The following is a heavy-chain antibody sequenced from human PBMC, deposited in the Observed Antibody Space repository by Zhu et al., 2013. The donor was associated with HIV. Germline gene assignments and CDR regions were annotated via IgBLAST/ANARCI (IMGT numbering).Heavy chain of an antibody. CDR3: ARLRNYGGNSPYYYYGMDG. CDR2: IIPIFGTA. D-gene: IGHD4-17*01. V-gene: IGHV1-69*06. J-gene: IGHJ6*02. Sequence: QVQLVQSGAEVKKPGSSVKVSCKASGGTFSSYAISWVRQAPGQGLEWMGGIIPIFGTANYAQKFQGRVTITADKSTSTAYMELSSLRSEDTAVYYCARLRNYGGNSPYYYYGMDGLGPRDHGHRLL. CDR1: GGTFSSYA.